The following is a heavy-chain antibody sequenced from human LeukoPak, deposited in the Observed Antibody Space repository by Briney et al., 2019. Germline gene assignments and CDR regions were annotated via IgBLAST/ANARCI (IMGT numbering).Heavy chain of an antibody. Sequence: GGSLRLSCVASGFIFSTHSMNWVRQAPGKGLEWVSSISSTSSYIYYADSLKGRFTISRDNAKNSLFLQMNSLRTEDTAVYYCARDYYGSGNSSYYYYGLDVWGTGTTVTVSS. CDR3: ARDYYGSGNSSYYYYGLDV. CDR2: ISSTSSYI. CDR1: GFIFSTHS. D-gene: IGHD3-10*01. V-gene: IGHV3-21*01. J-gene: IGHJ6*04.